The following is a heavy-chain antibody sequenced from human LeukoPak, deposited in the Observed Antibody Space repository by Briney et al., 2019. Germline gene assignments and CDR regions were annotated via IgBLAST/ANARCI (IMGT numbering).Heavy chain of an antibody. CDR1: GFTFSSYE. CDR2: ISSSGSTI. CDR3: ARVYRSSSGPTLDY. D-gene: IGHD6-6*01. Sequence: AGSLRLACAASGFTFSSYEMDWVRQAPGKGLEWVSYISSSGSTIYYTDSVKGRFTISRDNAKNSLYLQMNSLRAEDTAVYYCARVYRSSSGPTLDYWGQGTLVTVSS. V-gene: IGHV3-48*03. J-gene: IGHJ4*02.